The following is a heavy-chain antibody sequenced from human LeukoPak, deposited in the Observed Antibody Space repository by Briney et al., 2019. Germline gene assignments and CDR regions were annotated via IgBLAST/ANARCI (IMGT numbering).Heavy chain of an antibody. J-gene: IGHJ5*02. D-gene: IGHD1-14*01. CDR2: INHSGTT. CDR1: GESFGDNY. CDR3: ARLTRS. Sequence: SETLSLTCAVYGESFGDNYWSWIRQPPGKGLEWIGQINHSGTTYYNPSLESRVIISIDTSKNQFSLRLTSVTAADTAVYYCARLTRSWGQGTLVTVSS. V-gene: IGHV4-34*01.